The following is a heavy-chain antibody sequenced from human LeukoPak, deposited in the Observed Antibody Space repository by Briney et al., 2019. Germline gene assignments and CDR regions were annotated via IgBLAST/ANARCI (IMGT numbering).Heavy chain of an antibody. CDR2: IIPIFGTA. CDR3: ATDASIYDSRGYYYLW. J-gene: IGHJ4*02. CDR1: GGTFSSYA. D-gene: IGHD3-22*01. V-gene: IGHV1-69*15. Sequence: SVKVSCKASGGTFSSYAISWVRQAPGQGLEWMGRIIPIFGTANYAQKFQGRLTITADESSTTAYMELSGLRSEDTAVYYCATDASIYDSRGYYYLWWGQGTLVTVSS.